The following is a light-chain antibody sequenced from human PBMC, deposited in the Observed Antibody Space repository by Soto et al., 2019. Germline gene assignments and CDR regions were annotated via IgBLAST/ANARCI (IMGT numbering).Light chain of an antibody. J-gene: IGKJ2*01. CDR1: QSINTW. V-gene: IGKV1-5*01. CDR2: DAS. Sequence: DVQLTQSPSTLSASMGDRVTITCRASQSINTWLAWYQQKPGKAPKFLIFDASSLESGVSSRFTGSGSGTEFTLTISSLQPDDLATYHCQHYHSYPYTFGQGTKLEIK. CDR3: QHYHSYPYT.